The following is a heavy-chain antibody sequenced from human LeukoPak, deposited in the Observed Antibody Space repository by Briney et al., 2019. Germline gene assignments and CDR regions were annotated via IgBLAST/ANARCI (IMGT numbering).Heavy chain of an antibody. CDR2: IYYSGST. CDR3: ARQDGSYYSDY. Sequence: SETLSLTCTVSGGSISSSSYYWGWIRQPPEKGLEWIGSIYYSGSTDYNPSLKSRVTISVDTSKNQFSLKLSSVTAADTAVYYCARQDGSYYSDYWGQGTLVTVSS. D-gene: IGHD1-26*01. J-gene: IGHJ4*02. CDR1: GGSISSSSYY. V-gene: IGHV4-39*01.